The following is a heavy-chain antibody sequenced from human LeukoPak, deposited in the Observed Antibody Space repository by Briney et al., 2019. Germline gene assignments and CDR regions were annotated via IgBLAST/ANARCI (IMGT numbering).Heavy chain of an antibody. CDR1: GFTFSSHW. Sequence: GGSLRLSCAASGFTFSSHWMSWVRQAPGRGLEWVAKIQQDGFETYYVDSVTGRFTISRDNAKNSLYLQMNSLRAEDTAVYYCARGGSRYFADWGQGTLVTVSS. J-gene: IGHJ4*02. V-gene: IGHV3-7*04. D-gene: IGHD3-9*01. CDR3: ARGGSRYFAD. CDR2: IQQDGFET.